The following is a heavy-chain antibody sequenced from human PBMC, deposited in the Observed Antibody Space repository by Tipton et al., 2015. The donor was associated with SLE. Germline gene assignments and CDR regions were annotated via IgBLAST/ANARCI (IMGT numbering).Heavy chain of an antibody. D-gene: IGHD6-19*01. CDR3: ARGGEAVAGTSYFQH. CDR1: GESFSGYY. Sequence: TLSLTCAVYGESFSGYYWTWIRQPPGKGLEWIGEVDPSGSTNYNPSLKSRVTISVDTSKNQFSLKLSSVTAADTAVYYCARGGEAVAGTSYFQHWGQGTLVTVSS. J-gene: IGHJ1*01. CDR2: VDPSGST. V-gene: IGHV4-34*01.